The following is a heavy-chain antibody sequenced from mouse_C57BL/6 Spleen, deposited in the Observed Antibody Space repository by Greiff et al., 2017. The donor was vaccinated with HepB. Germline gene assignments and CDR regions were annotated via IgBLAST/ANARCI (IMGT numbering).Heavy chain of an antibody. CDR2: INPNNGGT. CDR1: GYTFTDYY. D-gene: IGHD3-2*02. CDR3: AGAAQAWFAY. V-gene: IGHV1-26*01. Sequence: EVQLQQSGPELVKPGASVKISCKASGYTFTDYYMNWVKQSHGKSLEWIGDINPNNGGTSYNQKFKGKATLTVDKSSSTAYMKLRSLTSEDSAVYYCAGAAQAWFAYWGQGTLVTVSA. J-gene: IGHJ3*01.